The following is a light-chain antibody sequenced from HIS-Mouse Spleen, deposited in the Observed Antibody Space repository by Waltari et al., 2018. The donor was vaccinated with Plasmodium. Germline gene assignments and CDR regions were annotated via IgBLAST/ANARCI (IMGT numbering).Light chain of an antibody. Sequence: SYELPQPPSVSVSPGHTARNTCSGDAFHKNYAFWYQQNSGQAPVLVIYEDSKRPSGIPERFSGSSSGTMATLTISGAQVEDEADYYCYSTDSSGNHRVFGGGTKLTVL. CDR2: EDS. V-gene: IGLV3-10*01. CDR1: AFHKNY. CDR3: YSTDSSGNHRV. J-gene: IGLJ3*02.